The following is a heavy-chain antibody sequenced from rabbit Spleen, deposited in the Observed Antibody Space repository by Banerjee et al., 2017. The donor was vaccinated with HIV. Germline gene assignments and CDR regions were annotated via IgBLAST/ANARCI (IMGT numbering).Heavy chain of an antibody. Sequence: QEQLEESGGDLVKPEGSLTLTCTASGFSFSGNYYMCWVRQAPGKGLEWIACIDTDSGSTYYASWVKGRFTISKASSTTVTLQMTSLTVADTATYFCARVLSAYGYAGYFRLWGPGTLVTVS. CDR2: IDTDSGST. V-gene: IGHV1S45*01. J-gene: IGHJ4*01. D-gene: IGHD6-1*01. CDR3: ARVLSAYGYAGYFRL. CDR1: GFSFSGNYY.